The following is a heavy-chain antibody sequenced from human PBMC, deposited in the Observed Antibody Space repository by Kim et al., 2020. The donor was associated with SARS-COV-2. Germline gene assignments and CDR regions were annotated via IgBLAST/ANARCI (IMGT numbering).Heavy chain of an antibody. D-gene: IGHD3-10*01. CDR2: IIPIFGTA. J-gene: IGHJ6*02. CDR1: GGTFSSYA. V-gene: IGHV1-69*13. Sequence: SVKVSCKASGGTFSSYAISWVRQAPGQGLEWMGGIIPIFGTANYAQKFQGRVTITADESTSTAYMELSSLRSEDTAVYYCARLWFGEVDYYGMDVWGQGTTVTVSS. CDR3: ARLWFGEVDYYGMDV.